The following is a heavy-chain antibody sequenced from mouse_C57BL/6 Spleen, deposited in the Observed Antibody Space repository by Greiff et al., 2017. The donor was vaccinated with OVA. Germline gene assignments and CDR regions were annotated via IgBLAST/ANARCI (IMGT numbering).Heavy chain of an antibody. D-gene: IGHD1-1*01. CDR3: ARFRYGSPPYAMDY. J-gene: IGHJ4*01. CDR2: IDPSDSYT. V-gene: IGHV1-50*01. CDR1: GYTFTSYW. Sequence: QVQLQQPGAELVKPGASVKLSCKASGYTFTSYWMQWVKQRPGQGLEWIGEIDPSDSYTNYNQKFKGKATLTVDTSSSTAYMQLSSLTSEDSAVYYCARFRYGSPPYAMDYWGQGTSVTVSS.